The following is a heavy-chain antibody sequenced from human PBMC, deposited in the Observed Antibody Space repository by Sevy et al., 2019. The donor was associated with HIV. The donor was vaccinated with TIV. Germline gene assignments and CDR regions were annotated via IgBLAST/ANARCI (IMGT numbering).Heavy chain of an antibody. Sequence: GESLKISCKGSGYSFTSYWISWVRQMPGKGLEWMGRIDPSDSYTNYSPSFQGHVTISADKSISTAYLQWSNLKASDTAMYYCARLPYYYDSSGYFDYWGQGTLVTVSS. D-gene: IGHD3-22*01. J-gene: IGHJ4*02. CDR2: IDPSDSYT. V-gene: IGHV5-10-1*01. CDR1: GYSFTSYW. CDR3: ARLPYYYDSSGYFDY.